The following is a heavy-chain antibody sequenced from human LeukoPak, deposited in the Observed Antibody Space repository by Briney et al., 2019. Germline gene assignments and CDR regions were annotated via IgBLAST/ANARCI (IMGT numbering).Heavy chain of an antibody. CDR2: INPSGGTT. Sequence: GASVKVSCKASGYTFTGYYMHWVRQAPGQGLEWMGIINPSGGTTTYAQKFQGRVTMTRDTSTSTVYMELSSLRSEDTAVYYCARDRCSSTSCYVEGPSDSYNWFDPWGQGTLVTVSS. CDR3: ARDRCSSTSCYVEGPSDSYNWFDP. J-gene: IGHJ5*02. V-gene: IGHV1-46*01. D-gene: IGHD2-2*01. CDR1: GYTFTGYY.